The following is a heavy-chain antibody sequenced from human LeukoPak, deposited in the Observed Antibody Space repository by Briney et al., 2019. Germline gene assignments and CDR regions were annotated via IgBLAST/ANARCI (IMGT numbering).Heavy chain of an antibody. D-gene: IGHD3-3*01. CDR3: ATGGRDFWSGYSHWFDP. V-gene: IGHV1-69-2*01. CDR2: VDPEDGET. J-gene: IGHJ5*02. Sequence: APVKVSCKVSGYTFTDYYMHWVQQAPGKGLEWMGLVDPEDGETIYAEKFQGRVTITADTSTDTAYMELSSLRSEDTAVYYCATGGRDFWSGYSHWFDPWGQGTLVTVSS. CDR1: GYTFTDYY.